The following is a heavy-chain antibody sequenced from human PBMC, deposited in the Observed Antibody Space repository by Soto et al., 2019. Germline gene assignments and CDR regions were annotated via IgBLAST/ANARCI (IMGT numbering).Heavy chain of an antibody. Sequence: QITLKESGPTLVKPTQTLTLTCTFSGFSLNTNGVSVGWIRQPPGKALEWLALIYWDDDKRYSPSLKNRLTITKDTPKNQVVLTMTNTDPVDTATYYCVHKIVGVTTAPGFDYWGQGTLVTVSS. D-gene: IGHD1-26*01. CDR2: IYWDDDK. J-gene: IGHJ4*02. CDR1: GFSLNTNGVS. CDR3: VHKIVGVTTAPGFDY. V-gene: IGHV2-5*02.